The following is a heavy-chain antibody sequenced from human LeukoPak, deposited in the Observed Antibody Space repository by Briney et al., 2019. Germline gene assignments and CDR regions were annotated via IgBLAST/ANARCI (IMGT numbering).Heavy chain of an antibody. Sequence: SETLSLTCTVSGGSISSYYWSWLRQPAVKGLEWLGRIYTSASTNYNPSLKSRVTMSVDTSKNQFSLKLTSVTAADTAVYYCARDGRAFDIWGQGTMVTVS. CDR1: GGSISSYY. CDR3: ARDGRAFDI. V-gene: IGHV4-4*07. CDR2: IYTSAST. J-gene: IGHJ3*02.